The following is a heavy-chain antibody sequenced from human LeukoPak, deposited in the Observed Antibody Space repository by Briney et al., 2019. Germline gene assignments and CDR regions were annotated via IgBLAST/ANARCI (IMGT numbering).Heavy chain of an antibody. D-gene: IGHD5-12*01. J-gene: IGHJ4*02. Sequence: GGSLRLSCAASGLTFKNAWMSWVRQGPGEGLEWVGRIKSKTDGGTADHATFVEGRFTILRDDSKNTLYLQMNSLNTEDTAVYYCTTERGYSGYDNWGQGTLVTVSS. CDR3: TTERGYSGYDN. CDR2: IKSKTDGGTA. V-gene: IGHV3-15*01. CDR1: GLTFKNAW.